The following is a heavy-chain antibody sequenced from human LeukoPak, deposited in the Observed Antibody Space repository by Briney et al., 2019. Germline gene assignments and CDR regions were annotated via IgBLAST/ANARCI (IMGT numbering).Heavy chain of an antibody. D-gene: IGHD3-3*01. J-gene: IGHJ3*02. CDR2: ISTSGST. CDR3: ARDQTLEGTDAFDI. V-gene: IGHV4-4*07. Sequence: KSSETLSLTCTVSGGSISDYYWSWIRQPAGKGLEWIGRISTSGSTNYNPSLRSRVTMSEDIFKNQFSLKLNSVTAADTAVYYCARDQTLEGTDAFDIWGQGTMVTVSS. CDR1: GGSISDYY.